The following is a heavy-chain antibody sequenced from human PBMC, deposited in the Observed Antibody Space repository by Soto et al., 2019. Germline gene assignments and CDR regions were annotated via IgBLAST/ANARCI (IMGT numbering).Heavy chain of an antibody. CDR3: ARDIYDSSGYNYYYYGMDV. Sequence: GGSLSLSCPALEFTFVGYSITWAGQAPGRGREWVSSISSSSSYIYYADSVKGRFTISRDNAKNSLYLQMNSLRAEDTAVYYCARDIYDSSGYNYYYYGMDVWGQGTTVTVSS. J-gene: IGHJ6*02. CDR2: ISSSSSYI. V-gene: IGHV3-21*01. CDR1: EFTFVGYS. D-gene: IGHD3-22*01.